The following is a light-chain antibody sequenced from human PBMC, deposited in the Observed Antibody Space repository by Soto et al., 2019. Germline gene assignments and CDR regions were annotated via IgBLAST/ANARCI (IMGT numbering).Light chain of an antibody. CDR1: QGIADT. CDR2: DTS. J-gene: IGKJ4*01. Sequence: TQSPATLSVCPGEGVTLSCRASQGIADTLAWYQHKPGQTPRLLIYDTSCRANGVPARFSGSRSGPEFTLTISSLQSEDFAIYYCQRYNNWPLTFGGGTKVDI. CDR3: QRYNNWPLT. V-gene: IGKV3-15*01.